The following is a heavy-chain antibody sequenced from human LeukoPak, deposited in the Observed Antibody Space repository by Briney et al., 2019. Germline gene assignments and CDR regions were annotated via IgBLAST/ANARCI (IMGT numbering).Heavy chain of an antibody. J-gene: IGHJ5*02. CDR2: ISGSGGSP. V-gene: IGHV3-23*01. CDR3: AKAGSGSYYPTWFDP. CDR1: GFTFSSYA. Sequence: GGSLRLSCAASGFTFSSYAISWVRQAPGKGLEWVSTISGSGGSPYYADPVKGRFTISRDISKNTLYLQVNSLRAEDTAVYYCAKAGSGSYYPTWFDPWGQGTLVTVSS. D-gene: IGHD3-10*01.